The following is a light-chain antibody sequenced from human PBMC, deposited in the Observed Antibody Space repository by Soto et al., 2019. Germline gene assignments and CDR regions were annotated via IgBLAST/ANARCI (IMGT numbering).Light chain of an antibody. J-gene: IGKJ2*01. V-gene: IGKV3-15*01. CDR2: GAS. CDR3: HQYDDGPYT. CDR1: QSVSSN. Sequence: EIVMTQSPATLSLSPGERATLSCRASQSVSSNVAWYQQIPGQTPRLLIYGASTRATGIPVRFSGSGSGTEFTLTISSLQSEDFAVYYCHQYDDGPYTFGQGTQVEI.